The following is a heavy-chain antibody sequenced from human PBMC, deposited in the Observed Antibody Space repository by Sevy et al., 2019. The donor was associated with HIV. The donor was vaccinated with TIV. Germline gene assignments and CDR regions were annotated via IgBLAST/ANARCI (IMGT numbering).Heavy chain of an antibody. V-gene: IGHV4-59*01. CDR2: VYYTGTT. Sequence: SETLSLTCTVSGGSISSYYWSWFRQPPGQGLEWIGYVYYTGTTDYNPSLKSRVTISTDTSKDHFSLKINSVTAADTAVYYCERELMAVPRVMAVWGSGTTVTVSS. J-gene: IGHJ6*04. CDR1: GGSISSYY. D-gene: IGHD1-1*01. CDR3: ERELMAVPRVMAV.